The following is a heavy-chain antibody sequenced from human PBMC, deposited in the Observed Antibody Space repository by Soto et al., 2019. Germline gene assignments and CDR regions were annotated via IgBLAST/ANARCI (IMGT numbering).Heavy chain of an antibody. D-gene: IGHD2-8*01. CDR1: GYTFSNFG. CDR3: SRDKVYFFGWSSSSGMDV. CDR2: ISGYNGNT. Sequence: ASVKVSCKASGYTFSNFGLSWVRQAPGQGLEWMGWISGYNGNTNSAERFQGRVTMTTDTSTSTAYMEVRSLTSDDTAVYYCSRDKVYFFGWSSSSGMDVWGQGTTVTVSS. J-gene: IGHJ6*02. V-gene: IGHV1-18*01.